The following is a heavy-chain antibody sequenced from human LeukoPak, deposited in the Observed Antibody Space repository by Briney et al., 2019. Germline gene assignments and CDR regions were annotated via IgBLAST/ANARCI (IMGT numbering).Heavy chain of an antibody. CDR1: GFTFSSYW. D-gene: IGHD3-3*01. V-gene: IGHV3-74*01. CDR3: ARAFWSGPPDY. Sequence: PGGSLGLSCAASGFTFSSYWMHWVRQTPGKGLVWVSRINSDGSSTSYADSVKGRFTISRDNAKNTLYLQMNSLRAEDTAVYYCARAFWSGPPDYWGQGTLVTVSS. J-gene: IGHJ4*02. CDR2: INSDGSST.